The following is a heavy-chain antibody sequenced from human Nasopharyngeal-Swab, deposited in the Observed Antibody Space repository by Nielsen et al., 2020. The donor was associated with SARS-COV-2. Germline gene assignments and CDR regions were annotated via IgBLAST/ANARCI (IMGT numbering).Heavy chain of an antibody. J-gene: IGHJ4*02. Sequence: ASVKVSCKASGYTFTGYYMHWVRQAPGQGLEWMGRINPNSGGTNYAQKLQGRVTMTTDTSTSTAYMELRSLRSDDTAVYYCARVDYGGNFGQNGFGVDDYWGQGTLVTVSS. D-gene: IGHD4-23*01. CDR2: INPNSGGT. V-gene: IGHV1-2*06. CDR3: ARVDYGGNFGQNGFGVDDY. CDR1: GYTFTGYY.